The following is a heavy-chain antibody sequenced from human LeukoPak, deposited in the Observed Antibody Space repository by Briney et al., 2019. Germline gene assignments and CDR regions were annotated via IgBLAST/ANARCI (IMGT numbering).Heavy chain of an antibody. CDR2: IYSDGST. Sequence: TGGSLRLSCAASGFKVSSNYMSWVSQAPGKGLEWVSVIYSDGSTYYADSVKGRFSISRDNSKNTLYLQMNSLRAEDTAVYYCAKDEGSYGFDYWGQGTLVTVSS. D-gene: IGHD1-26*01. V-gene: IGHV3-66*01. CDR3: AKDEGSYGFDY. CDR1: GFKVSSNY. J-gene: IGHJ4*02.